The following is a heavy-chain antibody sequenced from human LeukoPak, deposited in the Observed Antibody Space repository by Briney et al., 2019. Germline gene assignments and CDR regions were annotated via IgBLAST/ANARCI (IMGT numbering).Heavy chain of an antibody. CDR1: GGSFSGYY. CDR3: ARGTVTTIDY. D-gene: IGHD4-17*01. J-gene: IGHJ4*02. CDR2: INHSGST. V-gene: IGHV4-34*01. Sequence: NSSETLSLTCAVYGGSFSGYYWSWIRQPPGKGLEWIGEINHSGSTNYNPSLKSRVTISVDTSKNQFSLKLSSVTAADTAVYYCARGTVTTIDYWGQGTLVTVSS.